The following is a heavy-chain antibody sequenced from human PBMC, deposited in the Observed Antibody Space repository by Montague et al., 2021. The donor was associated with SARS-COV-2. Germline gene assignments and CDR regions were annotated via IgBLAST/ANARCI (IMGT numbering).Heavy chain of an antibody. CDR2: IYYSGST. D-gene: IGHD3-22*01. Sequence: SETLSLTCTVSGGSISSSSYYWGWIRQPPGKGLEWIGSIYYSGSTYYNPSLKSRVTISVDTSKNQFSLKLSSVTAADTAVYYCARDTRITLLVVVNRYRMDVWGQGTPVTVSS. CDR1: GGSISSSSYY. J-gene: IGHJ6*02. CDR3: ARDTRITLLVVVNRYRMDV. V-gene: IGHV4-39*07.